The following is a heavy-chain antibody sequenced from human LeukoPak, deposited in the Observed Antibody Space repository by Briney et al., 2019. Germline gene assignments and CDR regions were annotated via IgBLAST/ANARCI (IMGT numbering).Heavy chain of an antibody. D-gene: IGHD1-26*01. CDR2: INPNSGGT. Sequence: ASVKVSCKASGYTFTGYYMHWVRQAPGQGLEWMGWINPNSGGTNYAQNLQGRVTMTTDTSTSTAYMELRSLRSDDTAVYYCARDAIDGSYYNYWGQGTLVTVSS. CDR3: ARDAIDGSYYNY. V-gene: IGHV1-2*02. CDR1: GYTFTGYY. J-gene: IGHJ4*02.